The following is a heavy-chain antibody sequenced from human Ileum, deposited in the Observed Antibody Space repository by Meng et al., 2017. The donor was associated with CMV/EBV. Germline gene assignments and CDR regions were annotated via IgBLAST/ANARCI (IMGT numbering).Heavy chain of an antibody. CDR3: AKVDGDYAPPRYFHH. CDR2: ISGSGATT. CDR1: GFTFSSNA. J-gene: IGHJ1*01. V-gene: IGHV3-23*01. Sequence: YGFTFSSNAMSWVRQAPGKGLEWVSGISGSGATTHYADSVKGRFTISRDNSKDSLYLQMNTLRAEDTAVYFCAKVDGDYAPPRYFHHWGQGTLVTVSS. D-gene: IGHD4-17*01.